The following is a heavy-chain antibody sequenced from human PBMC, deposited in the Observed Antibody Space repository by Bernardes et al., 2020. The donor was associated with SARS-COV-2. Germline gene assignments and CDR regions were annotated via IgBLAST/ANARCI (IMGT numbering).Heavy chain of an antibody. D-gene: IGHD2-21*01. CDR1: GFIFNTAW. V-gene: IGHV3-15*07. CDR2: IRSKTAGGTI. Sequence: GGSLRLSCAASGFIFNTAWMNWVRQGPGKGLEWVDRIRSKTAGGTIDYAAPVKGRFSISRDDSTNRVYLQMSSLKTEDTGVYYCTTEVIEDADYWGQGTLVTVSS. CDR3: TTEVIEDADY. J-gene: IGHJ4*02.